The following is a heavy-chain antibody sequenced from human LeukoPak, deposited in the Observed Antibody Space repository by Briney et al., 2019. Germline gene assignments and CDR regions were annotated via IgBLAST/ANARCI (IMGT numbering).Heavy chain of an antibody. D-gene: IGHD5/OR15-5a*01. V-gene: IGHV3-23*01. CDR1: GFTFSSYA. CDR3: ARDDLLRFYYGMDV. J-gene: IGHJ6*02. Sequence: GGSLRLSCAASGFTFSSYAMSWVRQAPGKGLEWVSSISNSGGRTFYTDSVKGRFTISRDNSKITLYLQMNSLRAEDTAVYYCARDDLLRFYYGMDVWGQGTTVTVSS. CDR2: ISNSGGRT.